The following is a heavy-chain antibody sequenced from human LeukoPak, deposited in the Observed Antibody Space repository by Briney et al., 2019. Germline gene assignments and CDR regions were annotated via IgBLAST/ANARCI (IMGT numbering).Heavy chain of an antibody. V-gene: IGHV1-2*02. Sequence: ASVKVSCKASGYTFTSYGISWVRQAPGQGLEWMGWISPTSGGTNYAQKFQGRVTMTRDTSISTAYMELSRLRSDDTAVYSCAREAYASGSFRTDYYYTDVWGKGTTVTISS. CDR2: ISPTSGGT. CDR3: AREAYASGSFRTDYYYTDV. CDR1: GYTFTSYG. J-gene: IGHJ6*03. D-gene: IGHD3-10*01.